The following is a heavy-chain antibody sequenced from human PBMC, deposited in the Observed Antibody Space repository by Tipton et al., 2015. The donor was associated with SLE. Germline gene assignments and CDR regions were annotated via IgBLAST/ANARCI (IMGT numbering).Heavy chain of an antibody. CDR3: ARDRVAAAHDAFDI. Sequence: SLRLSCAASGFTFSSYAMHWVRQAPGKGLEWVAVISYDGSNKYYADSVKGRFTISRDNSKNTLYLQMNSLRAEDTAVYYCARDRVAAAHDAFDIWGQGTMVTVSS. J-gene: IGHJ3*02. CDR1: GFTFSSYA. V-gene: IGHV3-30-3*01. CDR2: ISYDGSNK. D-gene: IGHD6-13*01.